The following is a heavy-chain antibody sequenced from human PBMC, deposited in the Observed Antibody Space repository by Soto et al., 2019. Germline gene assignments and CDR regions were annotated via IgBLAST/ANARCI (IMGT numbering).Heavy chain of an antibody. CDR1: GFTFRTYW. J-gene: IGHJ4*02. Sequence: EVQLVESGGGLVQPGGSLRLSCAAYGFTFRTYWMSWVRQAPGKGLEWVANIKGDGSEKQFLDSVKGRFTISRHNAENSLYLQMTSLRAEDTAVYYCARDGGAVPATDWGQGTLVTVSS. V-gene: IGHV3-7*01. CDR3: ARDGGAVPATD. CDR2: IKGDGSEK. D-gene: IGHD6-19*01.